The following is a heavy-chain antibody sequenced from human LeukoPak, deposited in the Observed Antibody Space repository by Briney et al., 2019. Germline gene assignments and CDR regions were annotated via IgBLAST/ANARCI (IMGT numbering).Heavy chain of an antibody. V-gene: IGHV1-2*02. D-gene: IGHD6-13*01. Sequence: GASVKVSCKASGYTFTGYYMHWVRQAPGQGLEWMGWINPNSGGTNYAQKFQGRVTMTRDTSISTAYMELSRLRSDDTAVYYCAREALWTTQRQLVTDDAFDIWGQGTMVTVSS. CDR3: AREALWTTQRQLVTDDAFDI. J-gene: IGHJ3*02. CDR2: INPNSGGT. CDR1: GYTFTGYY.